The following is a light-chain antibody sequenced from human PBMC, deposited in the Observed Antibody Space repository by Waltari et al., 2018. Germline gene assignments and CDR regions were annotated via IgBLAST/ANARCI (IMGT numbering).Light chain of an antibody. CDR3: QQYYGDPLS. J-gene: IGKJ4*01. CDR2: ASS. CDR1: QAISSY. Sequence: AIRITQSPSSLSASTGDRVTITCRPSQAISSYLAWYQQKPGKAPKLLIYASSTLQSGVPSRFSGSGSGTNFTLTIGCLQSEDFATYFCQQYYGDPLSFGGGTKVEIK. V-gene: IGKV1-8*01.